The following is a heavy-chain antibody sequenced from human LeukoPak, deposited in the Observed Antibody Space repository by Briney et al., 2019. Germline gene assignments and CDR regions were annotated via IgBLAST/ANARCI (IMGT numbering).Heavy chain of an antibody. V-gene: IGHV1-69*05. D-gene: IGHD2-2*02. J-gene: IGHJ4*02. CDR3: ASDFAVVPAAIPGGFDY. Sequence: ASVKVSCKASGGTFSSYAISWVRQAPGQGLEWMGGIIPIFGTANYAQKFQGRVTVTTDESTSTAYMELSSLRSEDTAVYYCASDFAVVPAAIPGGFDYWGQGTLVTVSS. CDR2: IIPIFGTA. CDR1: GGTFSSYA.